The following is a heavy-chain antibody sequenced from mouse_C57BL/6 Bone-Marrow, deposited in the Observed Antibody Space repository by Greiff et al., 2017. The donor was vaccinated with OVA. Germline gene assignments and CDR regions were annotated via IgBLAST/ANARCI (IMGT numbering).Heavy chain of an antibody. D-gene: IGHD2-3*01. CDR1: GYTFTSYG. J-gene: IGHJ4*01. Sequence: QVQLQQPGAELVKPGASVKLSCKASGYTFTSYGISWVKQRTGQGLEWIGEIYPRSGNTYYNEKFKGKATLTADKSSSTAYMELRSLTSEDSAVYFCARGRDDGYYPMDYWGQGTSVTVSS. CDR3: ARGRDDGYYPMDY. CDR2: IYPRSGNT. V-gene: IGHV1-81*01.